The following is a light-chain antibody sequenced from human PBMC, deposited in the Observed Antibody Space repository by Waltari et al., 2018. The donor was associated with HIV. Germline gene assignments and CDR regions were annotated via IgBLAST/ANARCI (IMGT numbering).Light chain of an antibody. Sequence: SSDMTQDPAVYVDLGQTVRITCQGDSLRSYYASWYQQKPGQAPILVIYGKNNLPSGIPDRFSCSSSGNTAALTISGGQAEDEADYYCNSRDSSGDHVVFGGGTKLTVL. J-gene: IGLJ2*01. CDR2: GKN. CDR1: SLRSYY. CDR3: NSRDSSGDHVV. V-gene: IGLV3-19*01.